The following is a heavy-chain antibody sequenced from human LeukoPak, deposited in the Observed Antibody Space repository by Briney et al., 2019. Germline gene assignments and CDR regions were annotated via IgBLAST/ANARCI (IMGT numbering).Heavy chain of an antibody. CDR3: ARLPLTARLHFEY. J-gene: IGHJ4*02. D-gene: IGHD5-12*01. CDR1: GFTFSSYE. Sequence: PGGSLRLSCAASGFTFSSYEMNWVRQAPGKGLEWVANIKEDGSEKYYVDFVKGRFTISRNNAKNSLYLQMNSLRVEDTAVYYCARLPLTARLHFEYWGQGTLVTVPS. V-gene: IGHV3-7*05. CDR2: IKEDGSEK.